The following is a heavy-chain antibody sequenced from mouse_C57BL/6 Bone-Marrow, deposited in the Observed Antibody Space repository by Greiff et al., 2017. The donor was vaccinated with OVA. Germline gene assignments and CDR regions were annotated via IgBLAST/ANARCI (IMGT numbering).Heavy chain of an antibody. CDR1: GFTFSDYY. D-gene: IGHD1-1*01. CDR2: INYDGSST. CDR3: ARVITTVVATYWYFDV. J-gene: IGHJ1*03. Sequence: EVMLVESEGGLVQPGSSMKLSCTASGFTFSDYYMAWVRQVPEKGLEWVANINYDGSSTYYLDSLKSRFIISRDNAKNILYLQMSSLKSEDTATYYCARVITTVVATYWYFDVWGTGTTVTVSS. V-gene: IGHV5-16*01.